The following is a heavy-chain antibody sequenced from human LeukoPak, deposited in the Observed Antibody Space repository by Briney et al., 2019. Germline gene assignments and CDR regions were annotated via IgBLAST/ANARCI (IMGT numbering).Heavy chain of an antibody. Sequence: PSETLSLTCTVSGYSISSGYYWAWIRPPPGKGLEWIGNIYHSGSTYYNPSLKSRVTISVDTSKNQFSLKLSSVTAADTAVYYCARRGLYCSGGSCYSHAFDIWGQGTMVTVSS. D-gene: IGHD2-15*01. CDR3: ARRGLYCSGGSCYSHAFDI. CDR1: GYSISSGYY. J-gene: IGHJ3*02. V-gene: IGHV4-38-2*02. CDR2: IYHSGST.